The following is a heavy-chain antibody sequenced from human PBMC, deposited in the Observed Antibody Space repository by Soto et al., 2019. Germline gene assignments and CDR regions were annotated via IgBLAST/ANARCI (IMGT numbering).Heavy chain of an antibody. CDR3: ARDNAYGSQYFDY. CDR2: VYYSGST. CDR1: GGSVNYYY. J-gene: IGHJ4*02. Sequence: AETLSLTCTVSGGSVNYYYWSWIRQPPGKGLEWLGYVYYSGSTNYNPSLKSRVTISVDTSKNQFSLRLTSVTAADTAVYYCARDNAYGSQYFDYWGQGTLVTVSS. D-gene: IGHD3-10*01. V-gene: IGHV4-59*02.